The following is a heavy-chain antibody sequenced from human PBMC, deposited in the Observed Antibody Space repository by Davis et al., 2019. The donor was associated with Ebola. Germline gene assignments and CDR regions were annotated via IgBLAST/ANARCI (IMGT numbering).Heavy chain of an antibody. Sequence: GSLRLSCAVYGGSFSGYYWNWIRQPPGKGLEWIGEINHSGSTNYIPSLKSRVSISVDTSKNQFSLKLSSVTAADTAVYYCARGRRYSYGYWGYWGQGTLVTVSS. V-gene: IGHV4-34*01. CDR2: INHSGST. J-gene: IGHJ4*02. CDR3: ARGRRYSYGYWGY. CDR1: GGSFSGYY. D-gene: IGHD5-18*01.